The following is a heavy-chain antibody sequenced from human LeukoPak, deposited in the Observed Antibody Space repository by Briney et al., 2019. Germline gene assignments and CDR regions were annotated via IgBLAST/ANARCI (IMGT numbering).Heavy chain of an antibody. Sequence: GGSLRLSCAASEFSVGSNYMSWVRQAPGKGLEWVSVIYSGGSTYYADSVKGRFTISRDNSKNTLYLQMNSLRAEDTAVYYCARVLILTGLKTEFDYWGQGTLVTVSS. CDR2: IYSGGST. CDR3: ARVLILTGLKTEFDY. V-gene: IGHV3-66*01. J-gene: IGHJ4*02. D-gene: IGHD3-9*01. CDR1: EFSVGSNY.